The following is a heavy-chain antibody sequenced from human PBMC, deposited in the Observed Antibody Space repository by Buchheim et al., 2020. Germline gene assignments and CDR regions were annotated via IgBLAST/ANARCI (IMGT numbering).Heavy chain of an antibody. J-gene: IGHJ6*02. D-gene: IGHD6-13*01. CDR2: ISYDGSNK. Sequence: QVQLVESGGGVVQPGRSLRLSCAASGFTFSSYAMHWVRQAPGKGLEWVAVISYDGSNKYYADSVKSRFTISRDNSKNTLYLQMNSLRAEDTAAYYCAKDRAAGSRGYYYGMDVWGQGTT. CDR3: AKDRAAGSRGYYYGMDV. V-gene: IGHV3-30*04. CDR1: GFTFSSYA.